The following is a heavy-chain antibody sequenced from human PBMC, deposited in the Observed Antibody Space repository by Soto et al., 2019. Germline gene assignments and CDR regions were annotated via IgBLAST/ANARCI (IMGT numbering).Heavy chain of an antibody. J-gene: IGHJ4*02. Sequence: QITLKESGPTLVKPTQPLTLTCTFSGFSLSTSGVGVGWIRQPPGKALEWLALIYWDDDKRYSPSLKSRLTITKDTSKNQVVLTMTNMDPVDTATYYCAHSDWGSSWYPTNYYFDYWGQGTLVTVSS. V-gene: IGHV2-5*02. D-gene: IGHD6-13*01. CDR2: IYWDDDK. CDR1: GFSLSTSGVG. CDR3: AHSDWGSSWYPTNYYFDY.